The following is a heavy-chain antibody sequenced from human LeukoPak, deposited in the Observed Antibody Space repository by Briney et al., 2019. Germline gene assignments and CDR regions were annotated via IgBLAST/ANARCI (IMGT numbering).Heavy chain of an antibody. CDR2: INHSGST. CDR1: GGSFSGYY. J-gene: IGHJ4*02. Sequence: SETLSLTCAVYGGSFSGYYWSWIRQPPGKGLEWIGEINHSGSTNYNPSLKSRVTISVDTSKNQFSPKLSSVTAADTAVYYCARGSLQLWYGYWGQGTLVTVSS. V-gene: IGHV4-34*01. D-gene: IGHD5-12*01. CDR3: ARGSLQLWYGY.